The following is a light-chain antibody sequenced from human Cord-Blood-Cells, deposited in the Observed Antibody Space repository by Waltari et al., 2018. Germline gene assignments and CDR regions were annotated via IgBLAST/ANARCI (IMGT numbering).Light chain of an antibody. V-gene: IGKV4-1*01. CDR3: QQYYSTPRT. CDR1: QSVLYSSNNKNY. Sequence: DIVMTQSPDSLAVSLGERATINCKSSQSVLYSSNNKNYLAWYQQKPGQPPKLLIYWASTREFGVPDRVSGSGSGTGFTLTISSLQAEDVAVYYCQQYYSTPRTFGQGTKVEIK. J-gene: IGKJ1*01. CDR2: WAS.